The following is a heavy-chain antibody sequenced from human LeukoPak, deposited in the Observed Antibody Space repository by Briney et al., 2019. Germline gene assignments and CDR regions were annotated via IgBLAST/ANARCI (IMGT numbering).Heavy chain of an antibody. V-gene: IGHV1-2*02. CDR2: INPNSGGT. J-gene: IGHJ4*02. CDR3: ASDRWQQLANY. Sequence: ASVKVSCKASGYTFIGYYMHWVRQAPGQGLEWMGWINPNSGGTKYAQKFQGRVTMTRDTSISTAYMELSRLRSDDTAVYYCASDRWQQLANYWGQGTLVTVSS. D-gene: IGHD6-13*01. CDR1: GYTFIGYY.